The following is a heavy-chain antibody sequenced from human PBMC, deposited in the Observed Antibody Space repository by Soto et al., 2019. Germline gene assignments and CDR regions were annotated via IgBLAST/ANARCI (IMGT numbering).Heavy chain of an antibody. D-gene: IGHD5-12*01. Sequence: NPSETLSLTCTVSDGSFSSTAYYWGWIRQTPGKEMEWIGSIHNSGGTYYNPSLESRVTMSVDTSKNQFSLRLTSVSAPDTAVYFCARRTGYRYDLWGQGTLVTVSS. J-gene: IGHJ5*02. CDR2: IHNSGGT. CDR1: DGSFSSTAYY. CDR3: ARRTGYRYDL. V-gene: IGHV4-39*01.